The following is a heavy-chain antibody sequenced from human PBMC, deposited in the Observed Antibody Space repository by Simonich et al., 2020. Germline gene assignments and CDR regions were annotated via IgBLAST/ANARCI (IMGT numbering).Heavy chain of an antibody. Sequence: QLQLQESGPGLVKPSETLSLTCTVSGGSISSSSYYWGWIRQPPGKGLEWIGSIYYSGSTYDTPSLKSRVTISVDTSKNQFSLKLSSVTAADTAVYYCARQRVLMVYAIDYWGQGTLVTVSS. J-gene: IGHJ4*02. D-gene: IGHD2-8*01. CDR2: IYYSGST. V-gene: IGHV4-39*01. CDR1: GGSISSSSYY. CDR3: ARQRVLMVYAIDY.